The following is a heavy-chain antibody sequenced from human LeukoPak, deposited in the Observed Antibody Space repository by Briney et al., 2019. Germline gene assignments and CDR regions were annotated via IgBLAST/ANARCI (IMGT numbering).Heavy chain of an antibody. Sequence: GGSLRLSCAASGFTFDDYGMSWVRQAPGKGVEWVSGINWNGGSTGYADSVKGRFTISRDNAKNSLYLQMNSLRAEDTALYYCARVGTYYDILAGYYSTYFDYWGQGTLVTVSS. J-gene: IGHJ4*02. D-gene: IGHD3-9*01. CDR1: GFTFDDYG. CDR2: INWNGGST. CDR3: ARVGTYYDILAGYYSTYFDY. V-gene: IGHV3-20*04.